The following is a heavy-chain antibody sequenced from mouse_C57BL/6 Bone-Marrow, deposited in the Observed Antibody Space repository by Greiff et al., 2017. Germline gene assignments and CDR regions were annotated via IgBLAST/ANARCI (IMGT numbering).Heavy chain of an antibody. CDR2: IRSKSNNYAT. J-gene: IGHJ3*01. V-gene: IGHV10-1*01. CDR1: GFSFNTYA. D-gene: IGHD4-1*01. Sequence: DVKLVESGGGLVQPKGSLKLSCAASGFSFNTYAMNWVRQAPGKGLEWVARIRSKSNNYATYYADSVKDRFTISRDDSESMLYLQMNNLKTEDTAMYYCVRTGPAWFAYWGQGTLVTVSA. CDR3: VRTGPAWFAY.